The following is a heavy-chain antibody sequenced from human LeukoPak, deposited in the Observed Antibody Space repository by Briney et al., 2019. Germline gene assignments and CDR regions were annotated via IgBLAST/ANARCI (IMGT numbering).Heavy chain of an antibody. J-gene: IGHJ4*02. V-gene: IGHV1-3*01. CDR1: GYTFTIYA. Sequence: WASVTVSCTASGYTFTIYAMHWVRQAPGQRLEWMGWINAGNGNTKYSQKFQGRVTITRDTSASTAYMELSSLRSEDTAVYYCARGQSFRLNYFDYWGQGTLVTVSS. CDR3: ARGQSFRLNYFDY. D-gene: IGHD1-26*01. CDR2: INAGNGNT.